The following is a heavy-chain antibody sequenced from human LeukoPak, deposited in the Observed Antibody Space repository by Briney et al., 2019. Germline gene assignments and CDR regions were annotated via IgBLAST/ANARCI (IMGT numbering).Heavy chain of an antibody. CDR3: ARHIPRMVAGTRLRYFDY. CDR2: IYYGGST. Sequence: TSETLSLTCTVSGGSISSNTYYWGWIRQPPGKGLEWIGSIYYGGSTYYNPSLKSRVTISVDTSKNQFSLKLSSVTAADTAVYYCARHIPRMVAGTRLRYFDYWGQGTLVTVSS. J-gene: IGHJ4*02. CDR1: GGSISSNTYY. V-gene: IGHV4-39*01. D-gene: IGHD6-19*01.